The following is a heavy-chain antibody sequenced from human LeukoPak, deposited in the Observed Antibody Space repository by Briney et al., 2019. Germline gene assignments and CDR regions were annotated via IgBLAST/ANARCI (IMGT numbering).Heavy chain of an antibody. Sequence: SETLSLTCAVSGGSISSSHWWSWVRQPPGKGLEWIGEIYHSGSTNYNPSLKSRVTISVDKSKNQFSLKLSSVTAADTAVYYCARGKMVQGAKYYYMDVWGKGTTVTVSS. CDR2: IYHSGST. CDR1: GGSISSSHW. V-gene: IGHV4-4*02. J-gene: IGHJ6*03. D-gene: IGHD3-10*01. CDR3: ARGKMVQGAKYYYMDV.